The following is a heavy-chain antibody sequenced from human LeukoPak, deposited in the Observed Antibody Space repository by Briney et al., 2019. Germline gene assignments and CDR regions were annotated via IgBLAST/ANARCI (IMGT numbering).Heavy chain of an antibody. Sequence: PSETLSLTCAVSGYSISSGYYWGWIRQPPGKGLEWIGSIYHSGSTYYNPSLKSRVTISVDTSKNQFSLKLSSVTAADTAVYYCARHSSTWYDFDYWGQGTLVTVSS. CDR3: ARHSSTWYDFDY. V-gene: IGHV4-38-2*01. D-gene: IGHD6-13*01. J-gene: IGHJ4*02. CDR1: GYSISSGYY. CDR2: IYHSGST.